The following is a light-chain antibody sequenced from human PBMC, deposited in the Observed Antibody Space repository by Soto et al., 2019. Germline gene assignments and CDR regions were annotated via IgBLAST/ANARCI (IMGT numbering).Light chain of an antibody. Sequence: EIVLTQSPGTLSLSPGERATLSCRASQSVSSSYLAWYHQKSGQAPRLLIYGASSRATGIPDRFSGSGSGTDFTLTISRLEPEDFAVYYCHQYGSTPWTFGQGTKVEIK. CDR2: GAS. CDR1: QSVSSSY. J-gene: IGKJ1*01. V-gene: IGKV3-20*01. CDR3: HQYGSTPWT.